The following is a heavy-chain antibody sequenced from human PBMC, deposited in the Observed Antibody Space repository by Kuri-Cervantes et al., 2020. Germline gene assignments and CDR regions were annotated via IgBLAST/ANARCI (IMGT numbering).Heavy chain of an antibody. CDR1: GFTFSNAW. CDR2: IKSKTDGGTT. V-gene: IGHV3-15*01. CDR3: TRGNGVIDY. J-gene: IGHJ4*02. D-gene: IGHD3-10*01. Sequence: GGSLRLSCAASGFTFSNAWMSWVRQAPGKGLEWVGRIKSKTDGGTTDYAAPVKGRFTISRDDSKSIAYLQMNSLKTEDTAVYYCTRGNGVIDYWGQGTLVTVSS.